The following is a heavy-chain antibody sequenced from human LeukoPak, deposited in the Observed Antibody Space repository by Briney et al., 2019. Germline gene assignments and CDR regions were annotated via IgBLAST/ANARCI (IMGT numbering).Heavy chain of an antibody. CDR2: ISAYNGNT. D-gene: IGHD2-2*01. CDR3: ARVKGIVVVPAADY. CDR1: GYTFTSYG. Sequence: ASVKVSCKASGYTFTSYGISWVRQAPGQGLEWMGWISAYNGNTNYAQKLQGRVTMTTDTSTSTAYMELRSLRPDDTAVYYCARVKGIVVVPAADYWGQGTLVTVSS. V-gene: IGHV1-18*01. J-gene: IGHJ4*02.